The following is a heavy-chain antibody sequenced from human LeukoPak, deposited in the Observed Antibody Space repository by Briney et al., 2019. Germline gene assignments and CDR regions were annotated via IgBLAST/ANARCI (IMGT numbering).Heavy chain of an antibody. J-gene: IGHJ6*03. CDR2: ISYAGDNE. CDR1: GFPFDSFG. V-gene: IGHV3-30*18. D-gene: IGHD5-24*01. CDR3: AKGAGYNFYYMDV. Sequence: PGGSLRLSCAASGFPFDSFGMRWVRQAPGKGLEWLSLISYAGDNEYEADSVKGRFTISRDNSKNTLFLQMDSLQPDDTAMYFCAKGAGYNFYYMDVWGKGTMVSVSS.